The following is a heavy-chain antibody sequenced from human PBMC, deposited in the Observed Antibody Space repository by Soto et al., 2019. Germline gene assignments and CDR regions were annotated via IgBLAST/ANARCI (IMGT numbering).Heavy chain of an antibody. D-gene: IGHD1-26*01. CDR1: GYTFTGYY. J-gene: IGHJ6*02. CDR3: AKGGAIVAAGTRVYLYNAMDV. V-gene: IGHV1-2*02. Sequence: ASVKVSCKASGYTFTGYYVHCVRQAPGQGLEWMGWINPNSGDTYLAQRFQGRVTMNRDTSIGTAYMELRGLTSDDTAEYYCAKGGAIVAAGTRVYLYNAMDVWGQGTTVTVSS. CDR2: INPNSGDT.